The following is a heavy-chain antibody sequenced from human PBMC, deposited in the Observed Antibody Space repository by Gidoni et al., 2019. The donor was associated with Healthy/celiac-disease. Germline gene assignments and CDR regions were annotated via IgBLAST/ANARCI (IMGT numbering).Heavy chain of an antibody. V-gene: IGHV1-69*08. CDR1: GGTFSSYT. CDR3: ARAYGGKGDY. J-gene: IGHJ4*02. CDR2: LIPILGRA. Sequence: QVQLVQSGAEVKKPGSSVKVSCQASGGTFSSYTISWLRQAPGQGLEWMGRLIPILGRANYAQKFQGRVTITADKSTSTAYMELSRLRSEDTAVYYCARAYGGKGDYWGQGTLVTVSS. D-gene: IGHD4-17*01.